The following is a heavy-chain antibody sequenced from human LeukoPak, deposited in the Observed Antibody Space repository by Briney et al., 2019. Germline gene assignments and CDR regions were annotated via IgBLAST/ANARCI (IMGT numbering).Heavy chain of an antibody. Sequence: SETLSLTCAVYGGSFSGYYWSWIRQPPGKGLEWIGEINHSESTNYNPSLKSRVTISVDTSKNQFSLKLSSATAADTAVYYCARGGQQLVRGARKVNWFDPWGQGTLVTVSS. J-gene: IGHJ5*02. CDR2: INHSEST. CDR1: GGSFSGYY. V-gene: IGHV4-34*01. D-gene: IGHD6-6*01. CDR3: ARGGQQLVRGARKVNWFDP.